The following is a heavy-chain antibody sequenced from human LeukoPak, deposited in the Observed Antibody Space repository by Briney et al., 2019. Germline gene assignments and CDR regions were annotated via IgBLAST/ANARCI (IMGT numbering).Heavy chain of an antibody. J-gene: IGHJ1*01. CDR2: IYTSGST. D-gene: IGHD3-16*02. V-gene: IGHV4-4*07. CDR3: ASPPLSYDYVWGSYRQFEYFQH. CDR1: GGSISSYY. Sequence: PSETLSLTCTVSGGSISSYYWSWIRQPAGKGLEWIGRIYTSGSTNYNPSLKSRVTMSVDTSKNQFSLKLSSVTAADTAVYYCASPPLSYDYVWGSYRQFEYFQHWGQGTLVTVSS.